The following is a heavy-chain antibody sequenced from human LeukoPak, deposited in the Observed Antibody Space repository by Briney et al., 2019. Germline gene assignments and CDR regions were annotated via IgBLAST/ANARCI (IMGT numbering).Heavy chain of an antibody. V-gene: IGHV3-11*01. J-gene: IGHJ4*02. CDR1: GFTFSDYY. CDR2: ISSSGSTI. D-gene: IGHD3-22*01. Sequence: PGRSLRLSCAASGFTFSDYYMSWIRQAPGKGLEWVSYISSSGSTIYYADSVKGRFTISRDNAKNSLYLQMNSLRAEDTAVYYCAGYDSSGYYSYYFDYWGQGTLVTVSS. CDR3: AGYDSSGYYSYYFDY.